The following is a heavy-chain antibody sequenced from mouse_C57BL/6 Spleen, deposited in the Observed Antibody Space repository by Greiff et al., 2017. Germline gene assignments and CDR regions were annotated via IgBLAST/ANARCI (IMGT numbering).Heavy chain of an antibody. CDR3: ARSPYYYGSRYWYFDV. V-gene: IGHV1-53*01. CDR1: GYTFTSYW. CDR2: INPSNGGT. Sequence: VQLKQPGTELVKPGASVKLSCKASGYTFTSYWMHWVKQRPGQGLEWIGNINPSNGGTNYNEKFKSKATLTVDKSSSTAYMQLSSLTSEDSAVYYCARSPYYYGSRYWYFDVWGTGTTLTVSS. J-gene: IGHJ1*03. D-gene: IGHD1-1*01.